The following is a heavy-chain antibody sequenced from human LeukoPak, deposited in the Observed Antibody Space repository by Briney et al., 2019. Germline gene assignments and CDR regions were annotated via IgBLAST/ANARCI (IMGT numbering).Heavy chain of an antibody. J-gene: IGHJ3*02. CDR1: GFTFSSYA. CDR2: ISGSGGST. V-gene: IGHV3-23*01. D-gene: IGHD6-13*01. Sequence: PGGSLRLSCAASGFTFSSYAMSWVRQAPGKGLEWVSAISGSGGSTYYADSVKGRFTISRDNSKNTLYLQMNSQRAEDTAVYYCAKGVDSSSWYGAFDIWGQGTMVTVSS. CDR3: AKGVDSSSWYGAFDI.